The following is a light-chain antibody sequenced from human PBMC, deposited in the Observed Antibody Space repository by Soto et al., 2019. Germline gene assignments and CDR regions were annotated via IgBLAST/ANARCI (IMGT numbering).Light chain of an antibody. Sequence: EIVLTQSPGTLSLCPGERATLSCRASQSVSSSYLAWYQQKPGQAPRLLIYGASSRATGIPDRFSGSGSGTDFTLTISRLEPEDFAVYYCQQYGSIPRTFGQGTKVDI. CDR1: QSVSSSY. CDR3: QQYGSIPRT. CDR2: GAS. V-gene: IGKV3-20*01. J-gene: IGKJ1*01.